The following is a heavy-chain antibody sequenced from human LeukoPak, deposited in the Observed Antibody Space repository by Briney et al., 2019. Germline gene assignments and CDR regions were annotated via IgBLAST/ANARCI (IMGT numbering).Heavy chain of an antibody. CDR3: AKDISVLRTLYYFDY. D-gene: IGHD2/OR15-2a*01. CDR1: GFTFSSYW. Sequence: GGSLRLSCAASGFTFSSYWMTWVRQAPGKGLEWVANIREDGSEKYYVDSVKGRFTVSRDNAKNSLYLQVNSLRAEDTAVYYCAKDISVLRTLYYFDYWGQGTLVTVSS. J-gene: IGHJ4*02. V-gene: IGHV3-7*01. CDR2: IREDGSEK.